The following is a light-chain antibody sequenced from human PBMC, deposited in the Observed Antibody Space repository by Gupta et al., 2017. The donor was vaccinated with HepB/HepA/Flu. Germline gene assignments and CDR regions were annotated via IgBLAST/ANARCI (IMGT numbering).Light chain of an antibody. CDR3: QSYDNSLSGPVV. Sequence: QSVLTQPPSVSGAPGQRVTISCTGSSSNIGAGYDVHWYQQLPGIAPKLLISRNYNRPSGVPDRFSGSNSGASASLTITRLQAEDEADYYCQSYDNSLSGPVVFGGGTKVTVL. J-gene: IGLJ2*01. CDR1: SSNIGAGYD. V-gene: IGLV1-40*01. CDR2: RNY.